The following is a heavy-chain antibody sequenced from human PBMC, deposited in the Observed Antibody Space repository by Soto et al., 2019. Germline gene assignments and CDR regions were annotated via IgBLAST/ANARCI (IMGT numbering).Heavy chain of an antibody. Sequence: GESLKISCKGSGYSFGNHWIAWVRQMPGKGLEWMGIIYCGDSDTRYSPSFQGQVTISVDKSITTAYLQLSRLKASDSAIYYCARQHCTNGICYSDYWGQGTLVTVSS. CDR1: GYSFGNHW. CDR2: IYCGDSDT. V-gene: IGHV5-51*01. J-gene: IGHJ4*02. CDR3: ARQHCTNGICYSDY. D-gene: IGHD2-8*01.